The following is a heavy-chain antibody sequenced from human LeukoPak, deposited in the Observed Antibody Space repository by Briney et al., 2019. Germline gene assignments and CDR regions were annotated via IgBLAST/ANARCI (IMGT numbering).Heavy chain of an antibody. CDR3: AGFVYDNSGVAFDS. V-gene: IGHV1-69*01. Sequence: SVKVSCQASGGSFTFNSHAISWAPPAPGQGLEGMGGIIPIYGSANYAQKFQGRVMITSVESTRTVYMERSSLRPEDWAVHCCAGFVYDNSGVAFDSWGQGTMVTVSS. J-gene: IGHJ3*02. CDR2: IIPIYGSA. D-gene: IGHD3-22*01. CDR1: GGSFTFNSHA.